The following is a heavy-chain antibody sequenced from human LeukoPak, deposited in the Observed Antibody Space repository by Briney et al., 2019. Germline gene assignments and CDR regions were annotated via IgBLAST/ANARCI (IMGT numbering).Heavy chain of an antibody. CDR1: GFTFSSYG. V-gene: IGHV3-33*01. D-gene: IGHD5-18*01. CDR3: ARGYSYGSGSMDV. CDR2: IWYDGSNK. Sequence: GGSLRLSCAASGFTFSSYGMHWVRQAPGKGLEWVAVIWYDGSNKYCADSVKGRFTISRDNSKNTLYLQMNSLRAEDTAVYYCARGYSYGSGSMDVWGQGTTVTVSS. J-gene: IGHJ6*02.